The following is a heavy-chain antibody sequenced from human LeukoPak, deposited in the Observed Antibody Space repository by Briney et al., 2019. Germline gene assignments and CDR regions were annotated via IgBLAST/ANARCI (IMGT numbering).Heavy chain of an antibody. Sequence: ASVKVSCKASGGTFSSYAIIWVRQAPGQGLEWMGRIIPILGIANYAQKFQGRVTITADKSTSTAYMELSSLRSEDTAVYYCARVVSGYDSVGYWGQGTLVTVSS. D-gene: IGHD3-22*01. J-gene: IGHJ4*02. CDR3: ARVVSGYDSVGY. V-gene: IGHV1-69*04. CDR1: GGTFSSYA. CDR2: IIPILGIA.